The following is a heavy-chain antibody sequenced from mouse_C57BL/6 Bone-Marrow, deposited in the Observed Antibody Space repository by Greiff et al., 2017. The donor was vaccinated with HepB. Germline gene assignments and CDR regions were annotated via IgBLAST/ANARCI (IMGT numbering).Heavy chain of an antibody. D-gene: IGHD2-3*01. J-gene: IGHJ3*01. V-gene: IGHV3-5*01. CDR3: ARGEDGYYVWFAY. Sequence: EVKLVESGPGLVKPSQTVFLTCTVTGISITTGNYRWSWIRQFPGNKLEWIGYIYYSGTITYNPSLTSRTTITRDTPKNQFFLEMNSLTAEDTATYYCARGEDGYYVWFAYWGQGTLVTVSA. CDR2: IYYSGTI. CDR1: GISITTGNYR.